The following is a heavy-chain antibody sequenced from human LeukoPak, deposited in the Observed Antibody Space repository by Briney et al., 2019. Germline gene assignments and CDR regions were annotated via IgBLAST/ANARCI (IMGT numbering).Heavy chain of an antibody. J-gene: IGHJ4*02. D-gene: IGHD3-10*01. CDR3: ASDYGSGSYRFDF. CDR1: GGSLSSYS. Sequence: PSETLSLTCTVSGGSLSSYSWSWIRQPPGKGLEWIGYIYYSGRTVYNPSLKSRVTISLDTSKNQFSLELSSVTAADTAVYYCASDYGSGSYRFDFWGQGTLVSVSS. V-gene: IGHV4-59*01. CDR2: IYYSGRT.